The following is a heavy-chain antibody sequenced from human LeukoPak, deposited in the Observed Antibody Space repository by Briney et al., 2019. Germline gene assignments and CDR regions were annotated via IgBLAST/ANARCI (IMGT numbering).Heavy chain of an antibody. D-gene: IGHD5-18*01. CDR1: GGTFSSYA. CDR3: ARGSVDTAMGPFDY. V-gene: IGHV1-69*06. J-gene: IGHJ4*02. CDR2: IIPIFGTA. Sequence: SVKVSCKASGGTFSSYAISWVRQAPGQGLEWMGGIIPIFGTANYAQKFQGRVTITADKSTSTAYMELSSLRSEDTAVYYCARGSVDTAMGPFDYWGQGTLVTVSS.